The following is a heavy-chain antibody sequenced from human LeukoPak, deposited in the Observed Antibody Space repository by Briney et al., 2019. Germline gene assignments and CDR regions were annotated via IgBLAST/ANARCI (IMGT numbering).Heavy chain of an antibody. V-gene: IGHV3-30*04. CDR1: GFTFSSYA. CDR2: ISYDGSNK. CDR3: ARGSPYYYDSSGYSDKVDY. Sequence: QAGGSLRLSCAASGFTFSSYAMHWVRQAPGKGLEWVAVISYDGSNKYYADSVKGRFTISRDNSKNTLYLQMNSLRAEDTAVYYCARGSPYYYDSSGYSDKVDYWGQGTLVTVSS. J-gene: IGHJ4*02. D-gene: IGHD3-22*01.